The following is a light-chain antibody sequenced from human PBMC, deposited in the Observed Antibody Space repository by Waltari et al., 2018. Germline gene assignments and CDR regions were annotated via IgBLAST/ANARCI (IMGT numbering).Light chain of an antibody. CDR3: SSYTSSSTYV. V-gene: IGLV2-14*03. J-gene: IGLJ1*01. CDR2: DVS. CDR1: SSDVGGYNY. Sequence: QSALTQPASVSGSPGQSITISCTGTSSDVGGYNYVSWYQQHPGKAPKLMIYDVSNRPSGFSNRFSGSKSGNTASLTISGLQAEDEADYYCSSYTSSSTYVFGTGTEVTVL.